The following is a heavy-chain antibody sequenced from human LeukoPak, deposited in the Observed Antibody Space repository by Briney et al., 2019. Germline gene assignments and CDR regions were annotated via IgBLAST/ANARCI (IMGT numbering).Heavy chain of an antibody. CDR1: GFTFSSYE. J-gene: IGHJ6*02. CDR3: ARENLNGLDV. Sequence: GGSLRLSCAASGFTFSSYEMNWVRQAPGKGLEWVSYIISSGSPIYYADSVKGRFTISRENAKNSLFLQMNSLRAEDTAVYYCARENLNGLDVWGQGTTVTVSS. V-gene: IGHV3-48*03. CDR2: IISSGSPI.